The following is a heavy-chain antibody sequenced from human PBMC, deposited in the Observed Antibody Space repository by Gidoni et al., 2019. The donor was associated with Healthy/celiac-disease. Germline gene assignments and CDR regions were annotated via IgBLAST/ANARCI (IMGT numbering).Heavy chain of an antibody. CDR1: GFTFSDYY. CDR2: ISSRGSTI. Sequence: QVQLVESGGGLVKPGGSLRLSCSASGFTFSDYYMSWIRQAPGKGLEGVSYISSRGSTIYYADSVKGRVTISRDNAKNSLYLQMNSLRAEDTAVYYCARANYDILTGYIGQFDYWGQGTLVTVSS. J-gene: IGHJ4*02. V-gene: IGHV3-11*01. CDR3: ARANYDILTGYIGQFDY. D-gene: IGHD3-9*01.